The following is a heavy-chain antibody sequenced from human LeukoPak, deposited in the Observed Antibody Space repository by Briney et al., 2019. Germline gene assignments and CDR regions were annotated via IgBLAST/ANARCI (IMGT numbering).Heavy chain of an antibody. CDR3: ARDRLIYGGDYEYDWSDP. J-gene: IGHJ5*02. D-gene: IGHD4-17*01. CDR1: GGSISSSSYY. CDR2: IYYSGST. Sequence: PSETLSLTCTVSGGSISSSSYYWGWIRQPPGKGLEWIGSIYYSGSTYYNPSLKSRVTISVDTSKNQFSLKLSSVTAADTAVYYCARDRLIYGGDYEYDWSDPWGQGTLVTVSS. V-gene: IGHV4-39*07.